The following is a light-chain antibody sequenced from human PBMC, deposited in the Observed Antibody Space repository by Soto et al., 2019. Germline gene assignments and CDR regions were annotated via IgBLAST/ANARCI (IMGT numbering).Light chain of an antibody. CDR2: ASS. V-gene: IGKV1-27*01. CDR3: QKYNNAPRT. Sequence: DIQMTQSPSSLSASVGDTVTITCRASQGISNYLAWYQQKPGQVPNLLIYASSTLQSGVPSRFSGSGSGTDFTLAISGLRPEDVATYYCQKYNNAPRTFGQGPKVEI. CDR1: QGISNY. J-gene: IGKJ1*01.